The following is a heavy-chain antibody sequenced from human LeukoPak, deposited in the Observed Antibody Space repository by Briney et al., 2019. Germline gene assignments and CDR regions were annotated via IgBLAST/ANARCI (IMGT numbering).Heavy chain of an antibody. CDR2: INARGDT. D-gene: IGHD2-2*01. V-gene: IGHV4-34*01. CDR1: GWSFNDYY. J-gene: IGHJ5*02. Sequence: SETLSLTCAVYGWSFNDYYWNWIRQPPGKRLQWIGEINARGDTNYNPSLKSQVTISVDTSKKQFSLRLTSMIAADTALYYCARGQVPAARGYNWFDPWGQGTLVTVSS. CDR3: ARGQVPAARGYNWFDP.